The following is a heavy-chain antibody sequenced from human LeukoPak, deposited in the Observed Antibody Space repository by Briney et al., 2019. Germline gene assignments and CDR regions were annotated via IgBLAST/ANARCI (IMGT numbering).Heavy chain of an antibody. CDR1: GYSISSGYY. Sequence: SETLSLTCTVSGYSISSGYYWGWIRQPPGKGLEWIGSIYHSGSTYYNPSLKSRVTISLDTSKNQFSLKLSSVTAADTAVYYCARGPLIAFDYWGQGTLVTVSS. CDR2: IYHSGST. D-gene: IGHD6-13*01. J-gene: IGHJ4*02. V-gene: IGHV4-38-2*02. CDR3: ARGPLIAFDY.